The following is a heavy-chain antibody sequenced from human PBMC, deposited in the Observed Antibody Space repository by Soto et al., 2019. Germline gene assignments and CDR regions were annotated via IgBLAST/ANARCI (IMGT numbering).Heavy chain of an antibody. V-gene: IGHV3-7*03. CDR3: ASEKGYPYYYYGMDV. J-gene: IGHJ6*02. CDR1: GFTFSSYW. CDR2: IKQDGSEK. Sequence: GGSLRLSCAASGFTFSSYWMSWVRQAPGKGLEWVANIKQDGSEKYYVDSVKGRFTISRDNAKNSLYLQMNSLRAEDTAVYYCASEKGYPYYYYGMDVWGQGTTVTVSS. D-gene: IGHD6-13*01.